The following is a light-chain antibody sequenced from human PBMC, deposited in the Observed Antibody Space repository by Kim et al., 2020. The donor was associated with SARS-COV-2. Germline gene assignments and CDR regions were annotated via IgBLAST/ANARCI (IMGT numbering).Light chain of an antibody. CDR2: YDS. CDR1: NIGGKS. J-gene: IGLJ1*01. CDR3: QVWDSSSDHPYV. V-gene: IGLV3-21*04. Sequence: PGKTARITCGGNNIGGKSVPWYQQKPGQAPVLVIYYDSDRPSGIPERFSGSNSGNTATLTISRVEAGDEADYYCQVWDSSSDHPYVFGTGTKVTVL.